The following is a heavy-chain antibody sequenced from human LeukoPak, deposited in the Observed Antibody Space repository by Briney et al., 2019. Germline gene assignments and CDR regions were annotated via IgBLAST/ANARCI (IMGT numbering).Heavy chain of an antibody. D-gene: IGHD3-9*01. CDR1: GYTFTSYG. CDR2: ISAYNGNT. V-gene: IGHV1-18*01. CDR3: ARVVTYYDILTGYYMGSFDY. J-gene: IGHJ4*02. Sequence: ASVKASCKASGYTFTSYGISWVRQAPGQGLEWMGWISAYNGNTNYAQKLQGRVTMTTDTSTSTAYMELRSLRSDDAAVYYCARVVTYYDILTGYYMGSFDYWGQGTLVTVSS.